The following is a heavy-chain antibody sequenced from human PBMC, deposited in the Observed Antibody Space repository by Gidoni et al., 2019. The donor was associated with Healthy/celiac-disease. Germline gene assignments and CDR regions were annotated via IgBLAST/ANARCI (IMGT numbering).Heavy chain of an antibody. V-gene: IGHV3-64D*06. CDR1: GFTFSSYA. Sequence: EVQLVESGGGLVQPGGALRLSCSASGFTFSSYAMHWVRQAPGKGLEYVSAISSNGGSTYYADSVKGRFTISRDNSKNTLYLQMSSLRAEDTAVYYCVKDLSHYYYGMDVWGQGTTVTVSS. J-gene: IGHJ6*02. D-gene: IGHD3-16*02. CDR2: ISSNGGST. CDR3: VKDLSHYYYGMDV.